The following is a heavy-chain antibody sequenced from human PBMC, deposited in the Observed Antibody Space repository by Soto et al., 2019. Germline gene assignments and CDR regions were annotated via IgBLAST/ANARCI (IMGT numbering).Heavy chain of an antibody. CDR3: AKDWYSSSWYVGDDYYYGMDV. D-gene: IGHD6-13*01. CDR2: ISGSGGST. V-gene: IGHV3-23*01. Sequence: GGSLRLSCAASGFTFSSYAMSWVRQAPGKGLEWVSAISGSGGSTYYADSVKGRFTISRDNSKNTLYLQMNSLRAEDTAVYYCAKDWYSSSWYVGDDYYYGMDVWGQGTTVTVSS. CDR1: GFTFSSYA. J-gene: IGHJ6*02.